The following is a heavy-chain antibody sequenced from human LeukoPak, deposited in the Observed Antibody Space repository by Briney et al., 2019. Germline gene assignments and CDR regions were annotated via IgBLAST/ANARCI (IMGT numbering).Heavy chain of an antibody. CDR2: IIPIFGTA. J-gene: IGHJ4*02. V-gene: IGHV1-69*05. CDR1: GGTFSSYA. Sequence: SVKVSCKASGGTFSSYAISWVRQAPGQGLEWMGGIIPIFGTANYAQKFQGRVTITTDESTSTAYMELSSLRSEDTAVYYCARTPGGDDGFFDYWGQGTLVTVSS. CDR3: ARTPGGDDGFFDY. D-gene: IGHD3-16*01.